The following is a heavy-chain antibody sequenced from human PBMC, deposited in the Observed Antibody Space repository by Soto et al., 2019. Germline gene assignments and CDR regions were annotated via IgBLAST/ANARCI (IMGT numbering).Heavy chain of an antibody. CDR1: GGSITSGGYS. D-gene: IGHD5-12*01. CDR3: ARSPSGYDPGCWFAP. Sequence: QLQLQESGSGLVKPSQTLSLTCAVSGGSITSGGYSWSWIRQPPGKGLEWIGYIYPSGSTYSNPSLKRRVTISVDRSKNQFSLKLGSVTAADTAVYYCARSPSGYDPGCWFAPWGQGTLVTVSS. J-gene: IGHJ5*02. V-gene: IGHV4-30-2*01. CDR2: IYPSGST.